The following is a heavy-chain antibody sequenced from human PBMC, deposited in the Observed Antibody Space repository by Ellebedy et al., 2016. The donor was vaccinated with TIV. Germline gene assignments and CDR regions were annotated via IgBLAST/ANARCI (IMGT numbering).Heavy chain of an antibody. Sequence: GESLKISCAASGLTFSSHAMSWVRQAPGKGLEWISYISSSGTTIYYADSVKGRFTISRDNAKISLYLQMNSLTAEDTAVYYCANGAYDIWGQGTMVTVSS. CDR3: ANGAYDI. CDR1: GLTFSSHA. D-gene: IGHD5-24*01. CDR2: ISSSGTTI. V-gene: IGHV3-48*04. J-gene: IGHJ3*02.